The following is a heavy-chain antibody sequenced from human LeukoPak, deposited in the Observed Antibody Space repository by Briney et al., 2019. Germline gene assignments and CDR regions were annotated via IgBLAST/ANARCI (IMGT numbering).Heavy chain of an antibody. D-gene: IGHD5-24*01. Sequence: PGGSLRLSCVASGFTFDDYTMHWVRQAPGKGLEWVSLISWDGGSTYYADSVKGRFTISRDNSKNSLYLQMNSLRTEDTALYYCAKDMGRDGYNYPDYWGQGTLVTVSS. CDR2: ISWDGGST. CDR1: GFTFDDYT. J-gene: IGHJ4*02. CDR3: AKDMGRDGYNYPDY. V-gene: IGHV3-43*01.